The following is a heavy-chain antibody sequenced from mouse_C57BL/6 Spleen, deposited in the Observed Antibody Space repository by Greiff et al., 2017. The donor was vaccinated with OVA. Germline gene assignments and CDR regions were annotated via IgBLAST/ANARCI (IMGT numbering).Heavy chain of an antibody. CDR1: GYAFSSSW. CDR3: ARLELTGTTYYFDY. Sequence: QVQLQQSGPELVKPGASVKISCKASGYAFSSSWMNWVKQRPGKGLEWIGRIYPGDGDTNYNGKFKGKATLTADKSSSTAYMQLSSLTSEDSAVYFCARLELTGTTYYFDYWGQGTTLTVSS. CDR2: IYPGDGDT. J-gene: IGHJ2*01. D-gene: IGHD4-1*01. V-gene: IGHV1-82*01.